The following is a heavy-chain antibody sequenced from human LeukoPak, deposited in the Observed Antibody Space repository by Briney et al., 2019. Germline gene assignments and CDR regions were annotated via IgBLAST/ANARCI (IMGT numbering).Heavy chain of an antibody. CDR1: GYTLTELS. CDR3: ARSIAAAGKGVDY. J-gene: IGHJ4*02. Sequence: ASVKVSCKVSGYTLTELSMHWVRRAPGKGLEWMGGFDPEDGETIYAQKFQGRVTITADKSTSTAYMELSSLRSEDTAVYYCARSIAAAGKGVDYWGQGTLVTVSS. V-gene: IGHV1-24*01. D-gene: IGHD6-13*01. CDR2: FDPEDGET.